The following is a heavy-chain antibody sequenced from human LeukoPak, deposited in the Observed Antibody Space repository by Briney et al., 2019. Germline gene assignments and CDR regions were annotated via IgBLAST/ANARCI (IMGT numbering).Heavy chain of an antibody. CDR3: ARRRYSGSSQHFDY. CDR2: IKQDGSEK. D-gene: IGHD1-26*01. Sequence: GGSLRLSCAASKFTFSTYWMSWVRQAPGKGLEWVANIKQDGSEKYYVDPVKGRFTISRDNAKNSLYLQMNSLRAEDTAVYYCARRRYSGSSQHFDYWGLGTLVTVSS. J-gene: IGHJ4*02. V-gene: IGHV3-7*01. CDR1: KFTFSTYW.